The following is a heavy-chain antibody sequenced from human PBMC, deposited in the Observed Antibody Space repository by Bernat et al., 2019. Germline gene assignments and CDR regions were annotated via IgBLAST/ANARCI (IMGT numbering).Heavy chain of an antibody. J-gene: IGHJ4*02. CDR3: AKDSPPWFGELKFDY. CDR2: INWNGGST. D-gene: IGHD3-10*01. V-gene: IGHV3-20*03. CDR1: GFTFDDYG. Sequence: EVQLVESGGGVVRPGGSLRLSFAASGFTFDDYGMSWVRQAPGKGLEWVSGINWNGGSTGYADSVKGRFTISRDNSKNTLYLQMNSLRAEDTAVYYCAKDSPPWFGELKFDYWGQGTLVTVSS.